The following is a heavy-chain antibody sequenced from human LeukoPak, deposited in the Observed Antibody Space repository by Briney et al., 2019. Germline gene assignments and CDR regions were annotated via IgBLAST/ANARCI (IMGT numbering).Heavy chain of an antibody. CDR3: AKSPRPKTYYYDSSGYYSNPYFDY. CDR2: ISGSGGST. V-gene: IGHV3-23*01. Sequence: PGGSLRLSCAASGFTFSSYAMSWVRQAPGEGLEWVSAISGSGGSTYYADSVKGRFTISRDNSKNTLYLQMNSLRAEDTAVYYCAKSPRPKTYYYDSSGYYSNPYFDYWGQGTLVTVSS. J-gene: IGHJ4*02. D-gene: IGHD3-22*01. CDR1: GFTFSSYA.